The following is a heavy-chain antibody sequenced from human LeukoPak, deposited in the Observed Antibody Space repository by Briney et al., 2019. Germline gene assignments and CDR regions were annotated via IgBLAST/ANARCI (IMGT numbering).Heavy chain of an antibody. CDR3: ARVPAYGSGTDY. D-gene: IGHD3-10*01. CDR1: GYTFTGYY. J-gene: IGHJ4*02. CDR2: INPNSGGT. Sequence: ASVKVPCKASGYTFTGYYMHWVRQAPGQGLEWMGWINPNSGGTNYAQKFQGRVTMTRDTSISTAYMELSRLRSDDTAVYYCARVPAYGSGTDYWGQGTLVTVSS. V-gene: IGHV1-2*02.